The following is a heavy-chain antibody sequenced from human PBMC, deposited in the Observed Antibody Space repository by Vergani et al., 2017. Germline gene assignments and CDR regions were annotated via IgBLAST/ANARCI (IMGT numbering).Heavy chain of an antibody. CDR1: GGTFSSYT. CDR3: ARAMTLSYDFLWAYARGSNWFAP. D-gene: IGHD3-3*01. Sequence: QVQLVQSGAEVKKPGSSVKVSCKASGGTFSSYTISWVRKAPGQGIEWIGWISASNGNTTYAQKLQNRVTMTTDTSPTTAYMEVRSLRSDDTSVYCCARAMTLSYDFLWAYARGSNWFAPWGQGSLVTVSS. J-gene: IGHJ5*02. V-gene: IGHV1-18*01. CDR2: ISASNGNT.